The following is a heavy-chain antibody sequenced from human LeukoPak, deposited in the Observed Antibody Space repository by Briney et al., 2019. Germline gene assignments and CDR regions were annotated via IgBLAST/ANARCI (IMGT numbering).Heavy chain of an antibody. J-gene: IGHJ4*02. V-gene: IGHV3-30-3*01. CDR1: GFTFSSYA. CDR3: ARDGGVVVPAAMNY. D-gene: IGHD2-2*01. CDR2: ISYDGSNK. Sequence: PGRSLRLSCAASGFTFSSYAMHWVRQAPGKGLEWVAVISYDGSNKYYADSVKGRFTISRDNSKNTLYLQMNSLRAEDTAVYYCARDGGVVVPAAMNYWGQGTLVTVSS.